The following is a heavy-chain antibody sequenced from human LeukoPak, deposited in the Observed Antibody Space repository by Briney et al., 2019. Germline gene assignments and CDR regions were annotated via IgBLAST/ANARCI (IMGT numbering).Heavy chain of an antibody. CDR3: ARAPYYDFWSGMLRFDP. V-gene: IGHV1-69*05. CDR2: IIPIFGTA. J-gene: IGHJ5*02. CDR1: GGTFSSYA. D-gene: IGHD3-3*01. Sequence: ASVKVSCKASGGTFSSYAISWVRQAPGQGLEWMGGIIPIFGTANYAQKFQGRVTITTDESTSTAYMELSSLRSEDTAVYYCARAPYYDFWSGMLRFDPWGQGTLVTVSS.